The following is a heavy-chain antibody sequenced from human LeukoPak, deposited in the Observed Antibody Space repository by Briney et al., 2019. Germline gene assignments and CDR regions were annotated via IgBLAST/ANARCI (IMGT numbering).Heavy chain of an antibody. CDR2: IYHNGST. J-gene: IGHJ4*02. V-gene: IGHV4-38-2*01. CDR3: ARGSSGWYLVDH. CDR1: GYSISSGYY. Sequence: PSETLSLTCAVSGYSISSGYYWGWIRQPPGKGLEWIGSIYHNGSTYYNPSLKSRVTISVDTSKNQFSLKLSSVTAADTAVYYCARGSSGWYLVDHWGQGTLITVSS. D-gene: IGHD6-19*01.